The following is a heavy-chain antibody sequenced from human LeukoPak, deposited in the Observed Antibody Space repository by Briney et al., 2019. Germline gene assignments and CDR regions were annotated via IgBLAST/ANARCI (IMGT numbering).Heavy chain of an antibody. J-gene: IGHJ3*02. D-gene: IGHD2-21*01. V-gene: IGHV3-23*01. CDR3: AKALVVVIATSPFDT. CDR2: ISGSGGST. Sequence: GGSLRLSCAASGFTFSSYAMSWVRQAPGKGLEWVSAISGSGGSTYYADSVKGRFTISRDNSKDTLYLQMNSLRAEDTAVYYCAKALVVVIATSPFDTWGQGTMVTVSS. CDR1: GFTFSSYA.